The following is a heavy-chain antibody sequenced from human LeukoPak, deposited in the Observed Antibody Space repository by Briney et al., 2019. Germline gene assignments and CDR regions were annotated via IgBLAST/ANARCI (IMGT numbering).Heavy chain of an antibody. D-gene: IGHD3-10*01. CDR1: GGSFSGYY. CDR3: ARDYRISMVRGVKTLGNWFDP. V-gene: IGHV4-34*01. J-gene: IGHJ5*02. Sequence: SETLSLTCAVYGGSFSGYYWSWIRQPPGKGLEWIGEINHSGSTNYNPSLKSRVTISVDTSKNQFSLKLNPVTATAVYYCARDYRISMVRGVKTLGNWFDPWGQGTLVTVSS. CDR2: INHSGST.